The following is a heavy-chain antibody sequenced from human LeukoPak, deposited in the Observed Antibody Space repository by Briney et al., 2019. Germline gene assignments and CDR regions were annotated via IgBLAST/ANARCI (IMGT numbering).Heavy chain of an antibody. D-gene: IGHD5-12*01. Sequence: SVKVSCKASGGTFTSYAISWVRQAPGQGLEWMGRIIPIFGTANYAQKFQGRVTITTDESTSTAYMELSSLRSEDTAVYYCARSDIVATITDYWGQGTLVTVSS. CDR2: IIPIFGTA. CDR3: ARSDIVATITDY. CDR1: GGTFTSYA. V-gene: IGHV1-69*05. J-gene: IGHJ4*02.